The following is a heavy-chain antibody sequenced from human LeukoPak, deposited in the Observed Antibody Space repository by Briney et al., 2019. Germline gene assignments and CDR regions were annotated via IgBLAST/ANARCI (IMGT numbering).Heavy chain of an antibody. CDR1: GGSISSYY. CDR2: ISYSGST. CDR3: ARHSICFDP. J-gene: IGHJ5*02. V-gene: IGHV4-59*08. Sequence: SETLSLTCTVSGGSISSYYWSWIRQPPGKGLEWIGYISYSGSTNYNPSLRSRVTISVDTSKNQFSLKLTSVTAADTAVYYCARHSICFDPWGQGTLVTVSS.